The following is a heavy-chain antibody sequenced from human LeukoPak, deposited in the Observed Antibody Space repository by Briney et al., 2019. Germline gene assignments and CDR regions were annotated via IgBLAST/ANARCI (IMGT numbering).Heavy chain of an antibody. CDR2: ISSSSSYI. CDR1: GFTFSSYS. V-gene: IGHV3-21*01. J-gene: IGHJ6*02. Sequence: GGSLRLSCAASGFTFSSYSMNWVRQAPGKGLEWVSSISSSSSYIYYADSVKGRFTISRDNAKNSLYLQMNSLRAEDTAVYYCAKISGGNSPYYGMDVWGQGTTVTVSS. D-gene: IGHD2-15*01. CDR3: AKISGGNSPYYGMDV.